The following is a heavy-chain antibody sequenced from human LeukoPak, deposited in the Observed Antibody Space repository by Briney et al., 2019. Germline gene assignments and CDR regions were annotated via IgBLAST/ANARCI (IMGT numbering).Heavy chain of an antibody. Sequence: SVKVSCKASGGTFSSYAISWVRQAPGQGLEWMGGIIPIFGTANYAQKFQGRVTITADEPTSTAYMELSSLKSEDTAVYYCARLPHSSGWYRGYYFDYWGQGTLVTVSS. D-gene: IGHD6-19*01. J-gene: IGHJ4*02. V-gene: IGHV1-69*01. CDR3: ARLPHSSGWYRGYYFDY. CDR1: GGTFSSYA. CDR2: IIPIFGTA.